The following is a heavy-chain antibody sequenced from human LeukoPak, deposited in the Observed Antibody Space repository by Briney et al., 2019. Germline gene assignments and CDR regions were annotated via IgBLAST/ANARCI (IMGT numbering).Heavy chain of an antibody. CDR3: ARDYGDYGDYYMDV. CDR2: IYSGGST. V-gene: IGHV3-53*01. Sequence: GGSLRLSCAASGLTVSNNYMTWVRQAPGKGLEWVSGIYSGGSTYYGDSVKGRFTISRDNSKNTLYLQMNSLKAEDTAVYYCARDYGDYGDYYMDVWGKGTTVTISS. D-gene: IGHD4-17*01. CDR1: GLTVSNNY. J-gene: IGHJ6*03.